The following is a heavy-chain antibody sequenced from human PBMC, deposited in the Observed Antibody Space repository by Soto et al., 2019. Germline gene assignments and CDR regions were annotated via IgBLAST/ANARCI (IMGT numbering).Heavy chain of an antibody. CDR1: GFTFSSYA. CDR2: ISGSGSNP. J-gene: IGHJ4*02. V-gene: IGHV3-23*01. D-gene: IGHD6-25*01. CDR3: EKKASINSRDGFDH. Sequence: EVQVLESGGGLVQPGGSLRLSCAASGFTFSSYAMSWVRQAPGQGLEWVSPISGSGSNPYYADSVKGRFTISRDNSKNALYLQMNSMRDEDTGLYYCEKKASINSRDGFDHWGQGTLVTVSS.